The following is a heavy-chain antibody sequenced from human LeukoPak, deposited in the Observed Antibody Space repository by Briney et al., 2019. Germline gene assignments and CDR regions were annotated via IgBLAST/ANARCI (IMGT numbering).Heavy chain of an antibody. V-gene: IGHV1-18*01. Sequence: ASVKVSCKASGYTFTNFGISWVRQAPGQGLEWMGWISPYNGKTNLAQNLQGRLTMTTDTSTTTAYMELRSLRSDDTAVYYCARMGCLSPSCYTLDYWGQGPLVSVPS. CDR2: ISPYNGKT. CDR3: ARMGCLSPSCYTLDY. CDR1: GYTFTNFG. J-gene: IGHJ4*02. D-gene: IGHD2-2*02.